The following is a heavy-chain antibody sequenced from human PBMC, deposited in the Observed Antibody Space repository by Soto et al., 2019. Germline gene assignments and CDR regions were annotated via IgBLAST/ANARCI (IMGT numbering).Heavy chain of an antibody. J-gene: IGHJ6*02. D-gene: IGHD3-3*01. CDR1: GGSISSSSYY. CDR3: ARNDFWSGYEDYYGMDV. V-gene: IGHV4-39*01. CDR2: IYYSGST. Sequence: PSETLSLTCTVSGGSISSSSYYWGWIRQPPGKGLEWIGSIYYSGSTYYNPSLKSRVTISVDTSKNQFSLKLSSVTAADTAVYYCARNDFWSGYEDYYGMDVWGQGTTVTVSS.